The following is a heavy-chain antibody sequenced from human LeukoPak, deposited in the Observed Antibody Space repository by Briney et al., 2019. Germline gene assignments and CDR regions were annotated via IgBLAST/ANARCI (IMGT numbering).Heavy chain of an antibody. D-gene: IGHD3-16*01. J-gene: IGHJ4*02. Sequence: PGGSLRLSCAASGFTFSSYSMNWVRQAPGKGLEWVSSISSSSSYIYYADSVKGRFTISRDNAKNSLYLQMNSLRAEDTAVYYCARQLWGTSIWGLDYWGQGTLVTVSS. CDR2: ISSSSSYI. V-gene: IGHV3-21*01. CDR1: GFTFSSYS. CDR3: ARQLWGTSIWGLDY.